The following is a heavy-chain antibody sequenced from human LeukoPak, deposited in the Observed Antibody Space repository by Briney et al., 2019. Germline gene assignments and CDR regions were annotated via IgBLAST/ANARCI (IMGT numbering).Heavy chain of an antibody. J-gene: IGHJ6*02. CDR1: GDSVSSNSAA. V-gene: IGHV6-1*01. D-gene: IGHD3-9*01. CDR2: TYYRSNWYN. Sequence: SRTLSLTCAISGDSVSSNSAAWNWIRQSPSRGLEWLGRTYYRSNWYNDYAVSVKSRITINPDTSKNQFSLQLNSVTPEDTAVYYCARDRVDILTGYTPYYYYGMDVWGQGTTVTVSS. CDR3: ARDRVDILTGYTPYYYYGMDV.